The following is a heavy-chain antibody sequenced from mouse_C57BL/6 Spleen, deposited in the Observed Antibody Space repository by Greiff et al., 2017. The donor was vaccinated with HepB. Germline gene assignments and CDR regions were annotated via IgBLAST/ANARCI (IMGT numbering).Heavy chain of an antibody. V-gene: IGHV1-63*01. J-gene: IGHJ4*01. CDR3: ARYPYGQNAMDY. CDR1: GYTFTNYW. CDR2: IYPGGGYT. Sequence: QVQLKESGAELVRPGTSVKMSCKASGYTFTNYWIGWAKQRPGHGLEWIGDIYPGGGYTNYNEKFKGKATLTADKSSSTAYMQFSSLTSEDSAIYYCARYPYGQNAMDYWGQGTSVTVSS. D-gene: IGHD1-1*02.